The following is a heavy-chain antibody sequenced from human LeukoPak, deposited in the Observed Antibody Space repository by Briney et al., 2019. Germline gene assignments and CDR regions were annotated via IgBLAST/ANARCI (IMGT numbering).Heavy chain of an antibody. CDR1: GGSFSGYY. Sequence: SETLSLTCGVYGGSFSGYYWSWIRQPPGKGLEWIGEINHSGSTNYNPSLTSRVTISVDTSKNQFSLTLSSVTAADTAVYYCARHVPYSSGWLRYYYYYYMDVWGKGTTVTISS. J-gene: IGHJ6*03. CDR3: ARHVPYSSGWLRYYYYYYMDV. CDR2: INHSGST. D-gene: IGHD6-19*01. V-gene: IGHV4-34*01.